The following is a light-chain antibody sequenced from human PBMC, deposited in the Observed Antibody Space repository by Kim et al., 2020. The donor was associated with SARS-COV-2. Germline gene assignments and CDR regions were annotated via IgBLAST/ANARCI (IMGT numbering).Light chain of an antibody. CDR3: QQYGSSPLT. Sequence: WSPGERATHSCRASQSGSSSYLASYQQKPGQAPRLLIYGASSRATGIPDRLSGSGSGTDFTLTISRLEPEDFAVYYCQQYGSSPLTFGGGTKLEI. CDR2: GAS. V-gene: IGKV3-20*01. J-gene: IGKJ4*01. CDR1: QSGSSSY.